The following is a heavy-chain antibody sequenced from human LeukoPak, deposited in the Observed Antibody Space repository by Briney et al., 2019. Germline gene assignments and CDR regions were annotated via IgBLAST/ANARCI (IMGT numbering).Heavy chain of an antibody. Sequence: SETLSLTCTVSGGSISSYYWSWIRQPPGKGLEWIGYISYSGSTNYNPSLKSRVTISVDTSRNQFSLKLSSVTAADTAVYYCARGRLGGSGSYYDVLDYWGQGTLVTVSS. CDR1: GGSISSYY. D-gene: IGHD3-10*01. CDR2: ISYSGST. CDR3: ARGRLGGSGSYYDVLDY. V-gene: IGHV4-59*01. J-gene: IGHJ4*02.